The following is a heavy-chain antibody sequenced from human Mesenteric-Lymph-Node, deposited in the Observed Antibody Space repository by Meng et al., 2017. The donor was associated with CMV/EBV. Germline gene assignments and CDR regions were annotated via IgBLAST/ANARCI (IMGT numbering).Heavy chain of an antibody. CDR3: ARCSRDGDKWGWFDY. CDR2: ISGSGNTI. D-gene: IGHD5-24*01. J-gene: IGHJ4*02. CDR1: GFTFSSYE. V-gene: IGHV3-48*03. Sequence: GESLKISCAASGFTFSSYEMIWVRQAPGKGLEWVSYISGSGNTIYYADSVKGRFTISRDNAKNSLYLQMNNPRAEDTAIYYCARCSRDGDKWGWFDYWGQGTLVTVSS.